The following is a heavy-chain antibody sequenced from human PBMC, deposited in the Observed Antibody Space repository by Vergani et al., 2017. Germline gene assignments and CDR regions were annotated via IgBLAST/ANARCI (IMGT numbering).Heavy chain of an antibody. D-gene: IGHD2-2*01. CDR2: ILPIFGTT. CDR3: AREVYIVVGPAAISPRDETPADNNYYYMDV. Sequence: QVQLVQSGAEVKKPGSSVKVSCKASGGTFSSYAISWVRQSPGQGFEWMGGILPIFGTTNYAQKFQGRVTITADESTSTVYMEMSSLRSEDTAVYYCAREVYIVVGPAAISPRDETPADNNYYYMDVWGKGTTVTVSS. CDR1: GGTFSSYA. J-gene: IGHJ6*03. V-gene: IGHV1-69*01.